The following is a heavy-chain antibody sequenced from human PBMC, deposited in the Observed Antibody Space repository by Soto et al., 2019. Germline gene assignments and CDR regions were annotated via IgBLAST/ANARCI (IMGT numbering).Heavy chain of an antibody. CDR1: EFTFSSYG. D-gene: IGHD3-16*01. CDR2: IDASSTHI. Sequence: PGGSLRLSCAASEFTFSSYGMHWVRQAPGKGLEWVSSIDASSTHIYYADSVKGRFTISRDNGKSSLYLQMDSLRAEDTALYYCVRQQYDFLVDPWGQGTLVTVSS. V-gene: IGHV3-21*01. CDR3: VRQQYDFLVDP. J-gene: IGHJ5*02.